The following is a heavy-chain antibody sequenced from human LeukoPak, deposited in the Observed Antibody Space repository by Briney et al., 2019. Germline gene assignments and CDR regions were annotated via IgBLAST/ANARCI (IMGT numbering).Heavy chain of an antibody. D-gene: IGHD1-26*01. J-gene: IGHJ4*02. CDR3: ARASDCRTSWCLSRGDYYIDF. CDR2: IGVSGDT. CDR1: GFTFSNYD. V-gene: IGHV3-13*01. Sequence: PGGSLRLSCAASGFTFSNYDMVWVRQGTVEGLEWVSGIGVSGDTYYLDSVKGRFTVSRESARNSLYLQMNNLRAGDTAIYFCARASDCRTSWCLSRGDYYIDFWGQGTLVTVSS.